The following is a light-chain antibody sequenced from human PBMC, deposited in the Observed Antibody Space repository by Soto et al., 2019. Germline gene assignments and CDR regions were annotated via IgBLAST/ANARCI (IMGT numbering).Light chain of an antibody. CDR2: GAS. J-gene: IGKJ1*01. Sequence: EIVLTQSPGTLSLSPGKRATLSCRASQSISSSYLAWYQQRPGQAPRLLIYGASSRATGIPDRFSGGGSGTEFTLTISRLEPEDFAVYYCQQYGSSSWTFGQGTKVDNK. CDR1: QSISSSY. CDR3: QQYGSSSWT. V-gene: IGKV3-20*01.